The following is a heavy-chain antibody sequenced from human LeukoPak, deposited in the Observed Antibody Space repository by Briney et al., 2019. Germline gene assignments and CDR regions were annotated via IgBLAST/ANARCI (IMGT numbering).Heavy chain of an antibody. CDR3: VRGNYNFDY. CDR2: TYYRSKWYY. D-gene: IGHD5-24*01. J-gene: IGHJ4*02. CDR1: GESVSSTGAS. Sequence: SPTLSLACAISGESVSSTGASWNWIRQSPSRGLEWLGRTYYRSKWYYEYALSVQSRIIVAPDTSKNQFSLQLNSVTPEDTAVYYCVRGNYNFDYWGQGSLVTVSS. V-gene: IGHV6-1*01.